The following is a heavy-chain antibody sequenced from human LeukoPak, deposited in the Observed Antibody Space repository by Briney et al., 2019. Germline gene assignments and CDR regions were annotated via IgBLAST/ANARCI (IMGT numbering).Heavy chain of an antibody. CDR2: IYSGGST. V-gene: IGHV3-53*01. CDR1: GFTVSSNY. Sequence: QPGGSLRLSCAASGFTVSSNYTSWVRQSPGKGLEWVSVIYSGGSTYYADSVKGRFTISRDNSKNTLYLQMTSLRAEDTAVYYCARALGAAAGTWGQGTLVTVSS. D-gene: IGHD6-13*01. J-gene: IGHJ5*02. CDR3: ARALGAAAGT.